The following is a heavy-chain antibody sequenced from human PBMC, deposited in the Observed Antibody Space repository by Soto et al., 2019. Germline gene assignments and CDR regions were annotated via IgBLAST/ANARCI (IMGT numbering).Heavy chain of an antibody. D-gene: IGHD3-3*01. CDR3: ARGAIPDYDFWSGYYPPDAFDI. J-gene: IGHJ3*02. CDR1: GYTFTSYY. CDR2: INPSGGST. V-gene: IGHV1-46*01. Sequence: EASVKVSCKASGYTFTSYYMHRVRQAPGQGLEWMGIINPSGGSTSYAQKFQGRVTMTRDTSTSTVYMELSSLRSEDTAVYYCARGAIPDYDFWSGYYPPDAFDIWGQGTMVTVSS.